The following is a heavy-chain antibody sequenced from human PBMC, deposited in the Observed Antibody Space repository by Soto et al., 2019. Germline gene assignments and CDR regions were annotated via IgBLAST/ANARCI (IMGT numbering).Heavy chain of an antibody. CDR3: ARELMGGGYSYGHYYYGMDV. D-gene: IGHD5-18*01. Sequence: GGSLRLSCAASGFTFSSYAMHWVRQAPGKGLEWVAVISYDGSNKYYADSVKGRFTISRDNSKNTLYLQMNSLRAEDTAVYYCARELMGGGYSYGHYYYGMDVWGQGTTVTVSS. J-gene: IGHJ6*02. V-gene: IGHV3-30-3*01. CDR2: ISYDGSNK. CDR1: GFTFSSYA.